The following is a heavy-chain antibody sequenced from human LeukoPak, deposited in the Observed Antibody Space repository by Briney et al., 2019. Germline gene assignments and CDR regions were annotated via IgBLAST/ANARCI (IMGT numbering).Heavy chain of an antibody. Sequence: SETLSLTCNVSGDSINSYYWNWIRQPPGKGLEWIRYVYYSGGTNYNPSLKSRVTISVDTSKNQFSLKLSSVTAADTAVYYWARVDPTAMVLEFRYYFDYWGQGTLVTVSS. CDR3: ARVDPTAMVLEFRYYFDY. CDR2: VYYSGGT. D-gene: IGHD5-18*01. J-gene: IGHJ4*02. CDR1: GDSINSYY. V-gene: IGHV4-59*01.